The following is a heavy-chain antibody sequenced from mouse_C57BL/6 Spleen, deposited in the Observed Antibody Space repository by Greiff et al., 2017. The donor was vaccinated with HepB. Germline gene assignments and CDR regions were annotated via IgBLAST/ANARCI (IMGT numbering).Heavy chain of an antibody. CDR1: GYTFTSYW. D-gene: IGHD1-1*01. Sequence: VQLQQPGAELVKPGASVKLSCKASGYTFTSYWMQWVKQRPGQGLEWIGEIDPSDSYTNYNQKFKGKATLTVDTSSSTAYMQLSSLTSEDSAVYYCVLIYYYGSSYPGYWGQGTTLTVSS. CDR3: VLIYYYGSSYPGY. CDR2: IDPSDSYT. V-gene: IGHV1-50*01. J-gene: IGHJ2*01.